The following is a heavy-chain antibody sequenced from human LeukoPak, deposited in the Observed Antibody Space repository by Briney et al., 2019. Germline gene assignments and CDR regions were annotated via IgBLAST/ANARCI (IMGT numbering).Heavy chain of an antibody. CDR2: INHSGST. J-gene: IGHJ5*02. V-gene: IGHV4-34*01. D-gene: IGHD3-9*01. Sequence: PGGSLRLSCTASGFTFGDYAMSWVRQPPGKGLEWIGEINHSGSTNYNPSLKSRVTISVDTSKNQFSLKLNSVTAADTAVYYCARARQNPHFEERRRDNWFDPWGQGTLVTVSS. CDR3: ARARQNPHFEERRRDNWFDP. CDR1: GFTFGDYA.